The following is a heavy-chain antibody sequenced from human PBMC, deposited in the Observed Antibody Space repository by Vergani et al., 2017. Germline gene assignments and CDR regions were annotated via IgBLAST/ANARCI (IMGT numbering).Heavy chain of an antibody. CDR1: EFTFSNYA. V-gene: IGHV3-23*01. CDR3: ARERLYCSSTSCYEGGFHY. Sequence: EVQLLESGGGLVQPGGSLRLTCAASEFTFSNYAMNWVRQAPGKGLEWVSGISGSGVSAYYTDSVKGRFTISRDNAKNSLYLQMNSLRAEDTAVYYCARERLYCSSTSCYEGGFHYWGQGTLVTVSS. J-gene: IGHJ4*02. CDR2: ISGSGVSA. D-gene: IGHD2-2*01.